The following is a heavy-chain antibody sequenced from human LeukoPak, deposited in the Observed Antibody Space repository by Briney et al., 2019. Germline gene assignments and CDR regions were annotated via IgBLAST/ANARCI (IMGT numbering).Heavy chain of an antibody. D-gene: IGHD6-19*01. Sequence: GGSLRLSCAASGFTFSSYGMHWVRQAPGKGLEWVAVIWYGGSNKYYADSVKGRFTISRDNSKNTLYLQMNSLRAEDTAVYYCAKGSAVAGTSDFQHWGQGTLVTVSS. CDR1: GFTFSSYG. J-gene: IGHJ1*01. CDR2: IWYGGSNK. V-gene: IGHV3-30*02. CDR3: AKGSAVAGTSDFQH.